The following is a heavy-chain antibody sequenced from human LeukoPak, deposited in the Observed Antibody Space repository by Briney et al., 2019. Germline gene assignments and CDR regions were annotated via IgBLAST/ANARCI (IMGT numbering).Heavy chain of an antibody. CDR2: ISYDGSNK. Sequence: GGSLRLSCVASGFTFSNYGMHWVRQVPGKGLEWVAVISYDGSNKYYADSVKGRFTISRDNSKNTLYPQMNSLRAEDTAVFYCARDLGYDSSGYWTTIRGFDYWGQGTLVTVSS. V-gene: IGHV3-30*03. CDR1: GFTFSNYG. CDR3: ARDLGYDSSGYWTTIRGFDY. J-gene: IGHJ4*02. D-gene: IGHD3-22*01.